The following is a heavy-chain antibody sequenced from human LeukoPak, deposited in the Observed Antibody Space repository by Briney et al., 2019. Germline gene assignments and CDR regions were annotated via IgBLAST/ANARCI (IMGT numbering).Heavy chain of an antibody. CDR1: GGSISSYY. J-gene: IGHJ4*02. Sequence: SETLSLTCTVSGGSISSYYWSWIRQPPGKGLDWIGYIYYSGSTNYNPSLKSRVTISVDTSKNQFSLKLSSVTAADTAVYYCARVLEDYDFWSGYPYYFDYWGQGTLVTVSS. CDR2: IYYSGST. CDR3: ARVLEDYDFWSGYPYYFDY. D-gene: IGHD3-3*01. V-gene: IGHV4-59*01.